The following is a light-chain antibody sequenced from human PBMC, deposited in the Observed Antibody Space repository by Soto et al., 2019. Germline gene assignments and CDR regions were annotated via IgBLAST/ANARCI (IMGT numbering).Light chain of an antibody. V-gene: IGKV3-11*01. Sequence: DIVLTQSPATLSLSPGERATLSCRASQSVSSYLAWYQQKPGQAPRLLIYDASNRAPGIPARFSGSGSGTDFTLTISSLEPEDVAVYYCQQRSNWPLAFGGGTKVEIK. CDR2: DAS. J-gene: IGKJ4*01. CDR3: QQRSNWPLA. CDR1: QSVSSY.